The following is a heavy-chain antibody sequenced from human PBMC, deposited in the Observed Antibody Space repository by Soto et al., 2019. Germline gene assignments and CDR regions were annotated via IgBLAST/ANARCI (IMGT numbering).Heavy chain of an antibody. D-gene: IGHD1-7*01. CDR3: ARGPWNFVRFDN. Sequence: GSLRLSCAASGFTFSSYGMHWVRQAPGKGLEWVAVIWYDGSNKYYADSVKGRFTISRDNSKNTLYLQMNSLRAEDTAVYYWARGPWNFVRFDNWGQGTLFTVSS. V-gene: IGHV3-33*01. J-gene: IGHJ4*02. CDR1: GFTFSSYG. CDR2: IWYDGSNK.